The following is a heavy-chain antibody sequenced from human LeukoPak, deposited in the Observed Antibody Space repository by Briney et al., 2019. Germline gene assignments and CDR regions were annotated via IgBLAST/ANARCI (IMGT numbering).Heavy chain of an antibody. CDR2: IYHSGST. D-gene: IGHD3-10*01. CDR1: GGSISSSNW. J-gene: IGHJ3*02. V-gene: IGHV4-4*02. Sequence: KTSETLSLTCAVSGGSISSSNWWSWVRQPPGKGLEWIGEIYHSGSTNYNPSLKSRVTISVDKSKNQFSPKLSSVTAADTAVYYCARRITMVRGVASLAFDIWGQGTMVTVSS. CDR3: ARRITMVRGVASLAFDI.